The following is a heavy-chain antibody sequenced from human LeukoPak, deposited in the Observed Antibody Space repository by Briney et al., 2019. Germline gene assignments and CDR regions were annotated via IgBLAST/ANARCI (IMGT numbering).Heavy chain of an antibody. Sequence: ASVKVSCKASGYTFTGYFMHWVRQAPGQGLEWMGWIDPNSGDANYAQKFQGRVTMTRDTSISTAYMELSRLRSDDTAVYYCARDERYDSSGYPFDYWGQGTLVTVSS. CDR3: ARDERYDSSGYPFDY. J-gene: IGHJ4*02. CDR2: IDPNSGDA. CDR1: GYTFTGYF. D-gene: IGHD3-22*01. V-gene: IGHV1-2*02.